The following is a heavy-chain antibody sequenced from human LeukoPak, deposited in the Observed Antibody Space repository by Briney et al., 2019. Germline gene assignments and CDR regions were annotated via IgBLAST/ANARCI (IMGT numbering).Heavy chain of an antibody. J-gene: IGHJ3*02. CDR3: AKTMSGYYRDAFDI. Sequence: GGSLRLSCAASGFTFSSYGMHWVRQAPGKGLEWVAVISYDGSNKYYADSVKGRFTISRDNSKNTLYLLMNSLRAEDTAVYYCAKTMSGYYRDAFDIWGQGTMVTVSS. CDR2: ISYDGSNK. CDR1: GFTFSSYG. D-gene: IGHD3-22*01. V-gene: IGHV3-30*18.